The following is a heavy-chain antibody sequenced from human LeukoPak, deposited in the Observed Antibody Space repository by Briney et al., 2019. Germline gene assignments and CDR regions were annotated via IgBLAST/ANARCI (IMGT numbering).Heavy chain of an antibody. Sequence: SETLSLTCTVSGGSISSYYWSWIRQPPGKGLEWIGYIFYTGSTNYNPSLKSRVTISVLTSKNRFSLKLSSVTAADTAVYYCATLTGGDDAFDIWGQGTMVTVSS. J-gene: IGHJ3*02. CDR1: GGSISSYY. V-gene: IGHV4-59*01. CDR2: IFYTGST. CDR3: ATLTGGDDAFDI. D-gene: IGHD4-23*01.